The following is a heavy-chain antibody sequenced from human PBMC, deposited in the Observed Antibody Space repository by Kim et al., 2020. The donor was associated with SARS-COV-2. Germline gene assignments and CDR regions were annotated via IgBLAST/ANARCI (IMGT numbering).Heavy chain of an antibody. V-gene: IGHV4-61*02. J-gene: IGHJ3*02. CDR1: GGSINSGSYY. Sequence: SETLSLTCSVSGGSINSGSYYWNWIRQPAEKGLEWIGRIYTSESTNYNSSLKSRVTISVDTSKNQFSLNLSSVTAADTAVYYCARGGYGGANNAFDIWGQGTMVTVSS. CDR3: ARGGYGGANNAFDI. D-gene: IGHD5-12*01. CDR2: IYTSEST.